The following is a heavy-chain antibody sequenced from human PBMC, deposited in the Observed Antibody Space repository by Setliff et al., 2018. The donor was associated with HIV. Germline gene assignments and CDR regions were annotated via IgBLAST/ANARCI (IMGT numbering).Heavy chain of an antibody. J-gene: IGHJ3*02. CDR2: IYHSGST. Sequence: SETLSLTCTVAGGSITTNNWWSWVRQPPGKGLEWIGEIYHSGSTNYSPSLKSRVVVSVDRSKNQFSLKLISVTAADTAVYYCTRKKTGQFGAFNMWGRGTLVTVSS. V-gene: IGHV4-4*02. D-gene: IGHD7-27*01. CDR1: GGSITTNNW. CDR3: TRKKTGQFGAFNM.